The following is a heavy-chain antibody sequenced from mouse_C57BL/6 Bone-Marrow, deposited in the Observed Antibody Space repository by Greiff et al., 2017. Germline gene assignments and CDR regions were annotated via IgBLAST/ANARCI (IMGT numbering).Heavy chain of an antibody. V-gene: IGHV1-53*01. D-gene: IGHD1-1*01. CDR3: ARGVTIGNSPYYYGSSFDY. CDR1: GYTFTSYW. Sequence: QVQLQQPGTELVKPGASVKLSCKASGYTFTSYWMHWVKQRPGQGLEWIGNINPSNGGTNYNEKFKSKATLTVDKSSSTAYMQLSSLTSEDSAVYYCARGVTIGNSPYYYGSSFDYWGQGTTLTVSS. J-gene: IGHJ2*01. CDR2: INPSNGGT.